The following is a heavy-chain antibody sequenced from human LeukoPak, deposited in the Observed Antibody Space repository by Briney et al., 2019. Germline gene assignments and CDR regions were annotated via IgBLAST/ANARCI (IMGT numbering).Heavy chain of an antibody. D-gene: IGHD3-10*01. J-gene: IGHJ4*02. CDR2: IHYSGST. Sequence: SETLSLTCTVSGGSISGDYWNWIRQPPGKGLEWIGYIHYSGSTNYNPSLKSRVTISADTSKNHFSLKLTSVTAADTAVYYCARDQTYSGSGIYTYFDYWGQGILVTVSS. CDR1: GGSISGDY. CDR3: ARDQTYSGSGIYTYFDY. V-gene: IGHV4-59*12.